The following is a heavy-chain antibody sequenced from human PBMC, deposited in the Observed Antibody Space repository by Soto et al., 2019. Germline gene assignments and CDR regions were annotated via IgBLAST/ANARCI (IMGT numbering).Heavy chain of an antibody. J-gene: IGHJ6*02. V-gene: IGHV1-69*12. CDR3: ARVEAVAGIYNNNGLDV. CDR2: IVPIFGTT. D-gene: IGHD6-19*01. CDR1: GGTFSNYA. Sequence: QVQLVQSGAEVKKPGSSVKVSCTVSGGTFSNYAIDWVRLAPGHGLEWMGGIVPIFGTTYYTQKFQGRATIIADDSTTTAYLEMSSLRSEDTAIYYCARVEAVAGIYNNNGLDVWGQGTAVTVSS.